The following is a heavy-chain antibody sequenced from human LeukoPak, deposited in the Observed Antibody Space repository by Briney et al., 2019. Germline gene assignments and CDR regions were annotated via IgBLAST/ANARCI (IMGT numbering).Heavy chain of an antibody. CDR1: GGSISSYY. Sequence: SETLSLTCTVSGGSISSYYWSWIRQPPGKGLEWIGYIYYSGSTYYNPSLKSRVTISVDTSKNQFSLKLSSVTAADTAVYYCARVGGIAAAGTFPFDYWGQGTLVTVSS. CDR2: IYYSGST. J-gene: IGHJ4*02. V-gene: IGHV4-59*08. D-gene: IGHD6-13*01. CDR3: ARVGGIAAAGTFPFDY.